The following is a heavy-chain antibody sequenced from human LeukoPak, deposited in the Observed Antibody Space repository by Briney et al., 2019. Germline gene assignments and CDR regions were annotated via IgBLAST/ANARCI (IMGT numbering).Heavy chain of an antibody. D-gene: IGHD6-19*01. Sequence: PSETLSLTCTVSGGSISGYYWSWSRQPAGKGLWWSGRIYTSGGTNYNSSLKSRVTMSVDTSKNQFSLKLSSVTAADTAVYYCARSSGWRRDFDYWGQGTLVTVSS. J-gene: IGHJ4*02. V-gene: IGHV4-4*07. CDR3: ARSSGWRRDFDY. CDR2: IYTSGGT. CDR1: GGSISGYY.